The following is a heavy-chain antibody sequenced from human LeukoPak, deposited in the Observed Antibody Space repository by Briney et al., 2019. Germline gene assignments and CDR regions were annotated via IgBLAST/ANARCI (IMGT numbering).Heavy chain of an antibody. Sequence: ASVKVSCKASGYTFTSYGISWVRQAPGQGLEWMGIINPSGGSTSYAQKFQGRVTMTRDMSTSTVYMELSSLRSEDTAVYYCARELSGYDSMDVWGKGTTVTVSS. CDR3: ARELSGYDSMDV. J-gene: IGHJ6*03. V-gene: IGHV1-46*01. CDR1: GYTFTSYG. CDR2: INPSGGST. D-gene: IGHD1-26*01.